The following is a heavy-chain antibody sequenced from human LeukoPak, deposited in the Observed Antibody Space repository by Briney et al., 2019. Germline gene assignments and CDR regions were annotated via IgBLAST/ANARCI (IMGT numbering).Heavy chain of an antibody. V-gene: IGHV4-59*12. Sequence: SETLSLTCTVSGGSISSYYWSWIRQPPGKGLEWIGYIYYSGSTNYNPSLKSRVTISVDTSKNHFSLKLTSVTAADTAVYYCARGPYYDSSKTSAFDIWGQGTMVTVSS. CDR1: GGSISSYY. D-gene: IGHD3-22*01. CDR2: IYYSGST. J-gene: IGHJ3*02. CDR3: ARGPYYDSSKTSAFDI.